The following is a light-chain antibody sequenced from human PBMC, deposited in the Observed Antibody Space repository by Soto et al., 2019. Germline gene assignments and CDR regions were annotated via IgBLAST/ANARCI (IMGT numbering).Light chain of an antibody. CDR1: QSVGGTF. J-gene: IGKJ1*01. CDR3: QQYGTSPRTT. CDR2: GAS. V-gene: IGKV3-20*01. Sequence: EIAMTQSPGTLSLSPGEGATLSCRAIQSVGGTFLAWYQQKGGQAPRLLIHGASNRATGIPDRFSGSGSGTDFTLTISRLEPEDFAVYYCQQYGTSPRTTFGRGTKVDIK.